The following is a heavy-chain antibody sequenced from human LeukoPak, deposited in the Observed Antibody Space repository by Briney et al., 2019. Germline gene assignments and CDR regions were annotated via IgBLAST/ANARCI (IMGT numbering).Heavy chain of an antibody. V-gene: IGHV3-23*01. D-gene: IGHD3-22*01. Sequence: TGGSLRLSCAASGFTFSSYGMSWVRQAPGKGLQWVSVIIGSGSSTYYADSVKGRFTISRDNSRNTLYLQMNSLRAEDTAVYYCARWYYYETSGLYYGSFDYWGQGTLVTVSS. CDR1: GFTFSSYG. J-gene: IGHJ4*02. CDR2: IIGSGSST. CDR3: ARWYYYETSGLYYGSFDY.